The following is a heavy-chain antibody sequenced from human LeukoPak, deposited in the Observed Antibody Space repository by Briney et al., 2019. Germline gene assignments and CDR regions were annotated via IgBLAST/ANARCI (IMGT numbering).Heavy chain of an antibody. D-gene: IGHD3-10*01. CDR2: LCWTSSTI. CDR1: GFTFDDYA. Sequence: GGSLRLSCAASGFTFDDYAMHWVRLVPGKGLEWVAGLCWTSSTIGYADSVKSRFTISRDNAKGSLYLEMNSLRPEDTAFYYGTKDTTMALGHYYRDVWCKGIMVTVSS. V-gene: IGHV3-9*01. CDR3: TKDTTMALGHYYRDV. J-gene: IGHJ6*03.